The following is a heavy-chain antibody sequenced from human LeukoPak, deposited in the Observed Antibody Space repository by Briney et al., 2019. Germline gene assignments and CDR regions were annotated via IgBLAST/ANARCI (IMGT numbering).Heavy chain of an antibody. D-gene: IGHD4-23*01. V-gene: IGHV4-34*01. CDR2: NNHSGST. Sequence: SETLSLTCAVYGGSFSGYYWSWIRQPPGKGLEWIGENNHSGSTNYNPSLKSRVTISVDTSKNQFSLKLSSVTAADTAVYYCARGSRYGGNSGMGYWGQGTLVTVSS. J-gene: IGHJ4*02. CDR1: GGSFSGYY. CDR3: ARGSRYGGNSGMGY.